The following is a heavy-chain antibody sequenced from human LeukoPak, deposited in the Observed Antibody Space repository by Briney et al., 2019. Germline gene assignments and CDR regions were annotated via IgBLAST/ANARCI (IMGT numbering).Heavy chain of an antibody. V-gene: IGHV4-59*01. CDR3: ARLDYYHFDY. Sequence: PSETLSLTCTVSGGSISRYYWSWIRQPPGKGLEWIGYISYSGSTKYNPSLMSRVTISVDTSKNQSSLKLSSATAADTAVYYCARLDYYHFDYWGQGTVVTVSS. J-gene: IGHJ4*02. CDR1: GGSISRYY. CDR2: ISYSGST. D-gene: IGHD3-22*01.